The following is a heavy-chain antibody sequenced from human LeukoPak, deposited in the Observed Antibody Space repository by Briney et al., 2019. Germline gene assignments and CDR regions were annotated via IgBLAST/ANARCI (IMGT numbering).Heavy chain of an antibody. D-gene: IGHD5-18*01. V-gene: IGHV4-39*07. CDR1: GGSISSSSYY. Sequence: SETLSLTCTVSGGSISSSSYYWGWIRQPPGKGLEWIGSIYYGGSTYYNPSLKSRVTISVDTSKNQFSLKLSSVTAADTAVYYCARGGYSYGRHWFDPWGQGTLVTVSS. CDR3: ARGGYSYGRHWFDP. CDR2: IYYGGST. J-gene: IGHJ5*02.